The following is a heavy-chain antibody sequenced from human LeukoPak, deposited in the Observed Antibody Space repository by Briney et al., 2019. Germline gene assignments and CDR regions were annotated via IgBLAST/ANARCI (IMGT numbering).Heavy chain of an antibody. J-gene: IGHJ6*03. V-gene: IGHV4-61*02. CDR3: ARTTEGGYTYGYFYYYYMDV. Sequence: PSETLSLTCTVSGGSISSGDYYWSWIRQPAGKGLEWIGCIYTSGSTNYNPSLKSRVTISVDTSKNQFSLKLSSVTAADTAVYYCARTTEGGYTYGYFYYYYMDVWGKGTTVTISS. CDR2: IYTSGST. CDR1: GGSISSGDYY. D-gene: IGHD5-18*01.